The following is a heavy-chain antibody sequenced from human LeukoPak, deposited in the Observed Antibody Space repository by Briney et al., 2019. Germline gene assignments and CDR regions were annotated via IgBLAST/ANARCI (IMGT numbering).Heavy chain of an antibody. CDR2: MKSKTDGGTT. Sequence: GGSLRLSCAASGFTFSNAWMSWVRQAPGMGLEWVGRMKSKTDGGTTDYAAPVKGRFTISRDDSKNTLYLQTNSLKTEDTAVYYCTTEYDYDSSGYYLDAFDIWGQGTMVTVSS. CDR1: GFTFSNAW. V-gene: IGHV3-15*01. J-gene: IGHJ3*02. D-gene: IGHD3-22*01. CDR3: TTEYDYDSSGYYLDAFDI.